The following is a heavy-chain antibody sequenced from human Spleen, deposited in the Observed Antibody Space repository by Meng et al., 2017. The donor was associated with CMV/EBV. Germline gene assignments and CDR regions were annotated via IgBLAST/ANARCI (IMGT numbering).Heavy chain of an antibody. V-gene: IGHV3-15*01. CDR1: SKAW. D-gene: IGHD2-2*01. J-gene: IGHJ5*02. Sequence: SKAWMSWVRQAAGKGLEWVGRIKSKTDGGTTDYAAPVKGRFTISRDDSKNTLYLQMNSLKTEDTAVYYCTTDPLGYCSSTSCSPFDPWGQGTLVTV. CDR2: IKSKTDGGTT. CDR3: TTDPLGYCSSTSCSPFDP.